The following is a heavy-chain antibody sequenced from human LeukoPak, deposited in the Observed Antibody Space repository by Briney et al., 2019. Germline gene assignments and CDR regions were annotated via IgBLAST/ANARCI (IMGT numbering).Heavy chain of an antibody. CDR1: GYTLTELS. CDR2: FDPEDGET. D-gene: IGHD2-2*01. J-gene: IGHJ4*02. V-gene: IGHV1-24*01. Sequence: PGASVKVSCKVSGYTLTELSMHWVRQAPGKGLEWMGGFDPEDGETIYAQKFQGRVTMTEDTSTDTAYMELSSLRSEDTAVYYCATGPAAQTPSGYWGQGTLVTVSS. CDR3: ATGPAAQTPSGY.